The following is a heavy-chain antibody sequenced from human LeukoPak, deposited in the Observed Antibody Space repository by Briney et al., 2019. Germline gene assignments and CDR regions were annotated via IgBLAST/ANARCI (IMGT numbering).Heavy chain of an antibody. J-gene: IGHJ4*02. CDR1: GGSISSSNW. Sequence: SETLSLTCAVSGGSISSSNWWSWVRQPPGKGLEWIGSVYYRGTSYHNPSLKGRVTMSVDTTKNQFSLRLTSVTAADTAVYYCARDSLSIVALFDCWGQGSLVSVSS. CDR2: VYYRGTS. CDR3: ARDSLSIVALFDC. D-gene: IGHD2-21*01. V-gene: IGHV4-4*02.